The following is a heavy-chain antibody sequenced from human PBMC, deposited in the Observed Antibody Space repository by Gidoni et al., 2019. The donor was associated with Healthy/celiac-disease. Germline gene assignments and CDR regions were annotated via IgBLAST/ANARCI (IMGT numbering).Heavy chain of an antibody. J-gene: IGHJ6*02. CDR2: ISSSGSTI. D-gene: IGHD3-16*02. CDR3: ARAAGGVIFPRTTPGPFYYYYYGMDV. V-gene: IGHV3-48*03. CDR1: GFTFSSYE. Sequence: EVQLVESGGGLVQPGGSLRLSCAASGFTFSSYEMNWVRQAPGKGLEWVSYISSSGSTIYYADSVKGRFTISRDNAKNSLYLQMNSLRAEDTAVYYCARAAGGVIFPRTTPGPFYYYYYGMDVWGQGTTVTVSS.